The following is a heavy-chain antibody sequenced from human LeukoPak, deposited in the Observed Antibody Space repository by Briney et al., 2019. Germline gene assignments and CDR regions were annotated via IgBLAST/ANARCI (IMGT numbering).Heavy chain of an antibody. CDR3: AKGLYCSGGSCYRDYYYYYGMDV. Sequence: PGGSLRLSCAASGFTFSSYWMNWARQAPGKGLEWVASINHNGNVNYYVDSVKGRFTISRDNSKNTLYLQMNSLRAEDTAVYYCAKGLYCSGGSCYRDYYYYYGMDVWGQGTTVTVSS. CDR2: INHNGNVN. CDR1: GFTFSSYW. J-gene: IGHJ6*02. D-gene: IGHD2-15*01. V-gene: IGHV3-7*03.